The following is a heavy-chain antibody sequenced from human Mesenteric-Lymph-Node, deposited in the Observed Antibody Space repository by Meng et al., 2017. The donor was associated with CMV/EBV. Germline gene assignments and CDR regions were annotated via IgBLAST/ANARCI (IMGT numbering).Heavy chain of an antibody. CDR1: GFAFNTYA. CDR3: ARDLLRFSSYYSMDV. CDR2: ISSSSSYI. D-gene: IGHD3-3*01. J-gene: IGHJ6*02. Sequence: GESLKISCAASGFAFNTYAMNWVRQAPGKGLEWVSSISSSSSYIYYADSVKGRFTISRDNAKNSLYLQMNSLRAEDTAVYYCARDLLRFSSYYSMDVWGQGTTVTVSS. V-gene: IGHV3-21*01.